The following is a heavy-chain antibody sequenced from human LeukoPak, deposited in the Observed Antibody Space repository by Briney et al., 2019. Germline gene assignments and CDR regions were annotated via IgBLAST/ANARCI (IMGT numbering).Heavy chain of an antibody. CDR3: ARDNILGMADTDAFDI. V-gene: IGHV4-59*12. D-gene: IGHD5-24*01. CDR1: GGSISSYY. J-gene: IGHJ3*02. Sequence: SETLSLTCTVSGGSISSYYWSWIRQPPGKGLEWIGYISYSGSTNYNPSLKSRVTISVDTSKNQFSLMLTSVTAADTAVYYCARDNILGMADTDAFDIWGQGTMVTVSS. CDR2: ISYSGST.